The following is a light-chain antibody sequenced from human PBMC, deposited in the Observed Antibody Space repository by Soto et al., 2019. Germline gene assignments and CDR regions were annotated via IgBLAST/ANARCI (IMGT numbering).Light chain of an antibody. V-gene: IGKV1-5*01. CDR3: QQYNTYSWT. Sequence: DIQMTQSPSTLSGSVGDRVTITCRASQSISSYLNWYQQKPGKAPKLLIYDASSLQSGVPSRFSGSGSGTEFALTISSLQPDDFATYYCQQYNTYSWTFGPGTKVDIK. J-gene: IGKJ1*01. CDR2: DAS. CDR1: QSISSY.